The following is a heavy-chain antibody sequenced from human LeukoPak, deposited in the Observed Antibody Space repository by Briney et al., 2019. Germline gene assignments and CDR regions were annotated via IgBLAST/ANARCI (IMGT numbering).Heavy chain of an antibody. J-gene: IGHJ4*02. Sequence: ASVKVSCKASGYTFTSSYIHWVRQAPGQGLEWVGIIDPSGGSTSYAQKFQGRVTMTRDMSTSTVYMELSSLRSEDTAVYYCARDRNKNYYFDYWGQGTLVTVSS. CDR1: GYTFTSSY. CDR3: ARDRNKNYYFDY. V-gene: IGHV1-46*01. CDR2: IDPSGGST.